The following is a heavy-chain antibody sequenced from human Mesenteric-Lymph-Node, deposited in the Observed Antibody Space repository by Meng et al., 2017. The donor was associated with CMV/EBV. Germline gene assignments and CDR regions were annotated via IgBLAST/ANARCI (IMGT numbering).Heavy chain of an antibody. V-gene: IGHV3-21*01. CDR2: ISRSSSYI. CDR1: GFIFSSYS. D-gene: IGHD1-26*01. CDR3: ARCQWERTPIDY. J-gene: IGHJ4*02. Sequence: GESLKISCAVSGFIFSSYSMDWVRQAPGRGLEWVSSISRSSSYIYYADSVKGRFTISRDDAKNSLYLQMNSLRAEDTAVYYCARCQWERTPIDYWGQGALVTVSS.